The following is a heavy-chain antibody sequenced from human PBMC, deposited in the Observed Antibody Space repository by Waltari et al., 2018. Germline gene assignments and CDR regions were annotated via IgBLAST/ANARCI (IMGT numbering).Heavy chain of an antibody. V-gene: IGHV3-30*09. Sequence: QVQLVESGGGVVQPGRSLRFSCAASEFTLSSYAMHWVRQAPGKGLEWVAVISYNERNIYYVDSVRGRFAISRDNSKKMLYLQMNSLRAEDTAVYYCARDYCDRTNCHGMDVWGQGTTVTVSS. J-gene: IGHJ6*02. CDR2: ISYNERNI. D-gene: IGHD3-22*01. CDR1: EFTLSSYA. CDR3: ARDYCDRTNCHGMDV.